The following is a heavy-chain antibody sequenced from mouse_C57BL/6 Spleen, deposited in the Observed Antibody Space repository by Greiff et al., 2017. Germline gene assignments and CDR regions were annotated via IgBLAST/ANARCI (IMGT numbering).Heavy chain of an antibody. D-gene: IGHD1-1*01. Sequence: VQLQQSGPELVKPGASVTIPCKASGYTFTDYNMDWVKQSHGKSLEWIGDINPNNGGTIYNQKFKGKATLTVAKSSSTAYMELRSLTSEDTAVYYCARGYYGSTWFAYWGQGTLVTVSA. V-gene: IGHV1-18*01. CDR1: GYTFTDYN. J-gene: IGHJ3*01. CDR3: ARGYYGSTWFAY. CDR2: INPNNGGT.